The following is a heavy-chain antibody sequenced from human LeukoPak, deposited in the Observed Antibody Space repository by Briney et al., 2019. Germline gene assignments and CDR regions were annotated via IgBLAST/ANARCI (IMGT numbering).Heavy chain of an antibody. Sequence: SETLSLTCTVAGGSISSHYWSSIRQPPGKGLEWIGYIYYSGSTNYNPSLKSRVTISVDTSKNQFSLKLSSVTAADTAVYYCARGGLESGYHSNDAFDIWGQGTMVTVSS. D-gene: IGHD3-22*01. V-gene: IGHV4-59*11. CDR1: GGSISSHY. CDR2: IYYSGST. CDR3: ARGGLESGYHSNDAFDI. J-gene: IGHJ3*02.